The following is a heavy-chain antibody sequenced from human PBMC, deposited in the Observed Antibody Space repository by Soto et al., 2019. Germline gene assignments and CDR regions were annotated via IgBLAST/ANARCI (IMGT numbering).Heavy chain of an antibody. CDR2: ISFDGSNK. D-gene: IGHD5-12*01. CDR1: GFTFSYYP. J-gene: IGHJ6*02. V-gene: IGHV3-30*04. Sequence: QMQLVQSGGGAVQPGRSLRLSCAASGFTFSYYPMHWVRQAPGKGLEWVAVISFDGSNKYYADSVKGRFTISRDNSKNTLYLQMNSLRAEDTAVYYCARVPGDMVAILYICPLDGLEPLSDVDVWGQGTTVTVSS. CDR3: ARVPGDMVAILYICPLDGLEPLSDVDV.